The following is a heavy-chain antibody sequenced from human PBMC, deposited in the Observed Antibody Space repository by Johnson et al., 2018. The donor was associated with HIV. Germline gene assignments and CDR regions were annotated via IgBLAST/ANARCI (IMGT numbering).Heavy chain of an antibody. CDR2: INWNGGRT. Sequence: MLLVESGGGVVRPGGSLRLSCAASGFTFDDCGMNWVRQAPGQGLEWVSGINWNGGRTGYADSVKGRFTISRDNSKNTLYLQMNSLRAEDTAVYYCARDSAYCGGDCHDAFDIWGQGTMVTVSS. D-gene: IGHD2-21*02. J-gene: IGHJ3*02. CDR1: GFTFDDCG. CDR3: ARDSAYCGGDCHDAFDI. V-gene: IGHV3-20*04.